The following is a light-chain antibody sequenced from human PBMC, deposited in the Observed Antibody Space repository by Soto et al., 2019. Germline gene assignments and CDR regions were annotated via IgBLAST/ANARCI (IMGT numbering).Light chain of an antibody. Sequence: QSVLTQPASVSGSPGQSITISCTGTSSDVGGYNYVSWYQQHPGKAPKLMIYEVSNRPSGVSNRFSGSKSGNTASLTISGLQAEDAADYYCSSYTSSTNVFGTGTKVTVL. J-gene: IGLJ1*01. CDR3: SSYTSSTNV. CDR1: SSDVGGYNY. V-gene: IGLV2-14*01. CDR2: EVS.